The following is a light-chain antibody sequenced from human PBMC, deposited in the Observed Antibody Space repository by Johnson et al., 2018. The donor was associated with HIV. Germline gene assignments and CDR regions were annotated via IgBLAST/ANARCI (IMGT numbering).Light chain of an antibody. CDR3: GTWDSRLSAWS. CDR2: DNN. J-gene: IGLJ1*01. Sequence: QSVLTQPPSVSAAPGQKVTISCSGSSSNIGNNYVSWYQQLPGTAPKLLIYDNNKRPSGIPDRFSGSKSATSATLGITGLQTGDEADYYCGTWDSRLSAWSFGTGTKVAVL. CDR1: SSNIGNNY. V-gene: IGLV1-51*01.